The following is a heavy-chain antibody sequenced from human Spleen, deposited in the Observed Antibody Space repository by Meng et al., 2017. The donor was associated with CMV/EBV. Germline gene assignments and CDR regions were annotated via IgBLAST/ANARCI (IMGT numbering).Heavy chain of an antibody. J-gene: IGHJ6*02. CDR3: ARAWSGYYPYYYGMDV. CDR2: ISSSSSTI. V-gene: IGHV3-48*04. Sequence: GESLKISCAASGFTFSSYSMNWVRQAPGKGLEWVSYISSSSSTIYYADSVKGRFTISRDNAKNSLYLQMNSLRAEDTAVYYCARAWSGYYPYYYGMDVWGQGTTVIVSS. D-gene: IGHD3-3*01. CDR1: GFTFSSYS.